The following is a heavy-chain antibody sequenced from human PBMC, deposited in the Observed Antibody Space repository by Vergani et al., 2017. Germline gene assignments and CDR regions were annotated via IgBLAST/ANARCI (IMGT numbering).Heavy chain of an antibody. V-gene: IGHV4-59*01. J-gene: IGHJ4*02. CDR1: GGSISSYY. Sequence: QVQLQESGPGLVKPSETLSLTCTVSGGSISSYYWSWIRQPPGKGLEWIGYIYYSGSTNYNPSLKSRVTISVDTSKKQFSLKLSSVTAADTAVYYCARPDNYGDYVPFDYWGQGTLVTVSS. CDR3: ARPDNYGDYVPFDY. D-gene: IGHD4-17*01. CDR2: IYYSGST.